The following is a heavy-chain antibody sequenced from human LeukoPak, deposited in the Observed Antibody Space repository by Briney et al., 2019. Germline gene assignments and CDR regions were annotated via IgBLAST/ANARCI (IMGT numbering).Heavy chain of an antibody. D-gene: IGHD3-10*01. J-gene: IGHJ6*02. Sequence: GASVKVSCKASGGTFSIYAISWVRQAPGQGLEWMGGIIPIFGTANYAQKFQGRVTITADESTSTAYMELSSLRSEDTAVYYCALGALWFGYTTYGMDVWGQGTTVTVSS. V-gene: IGHV1-69*13. CDR2: IIPIFGTA. CDR1: GGTFSIYA. CDR3: ALGALWFGYTTYGMDV.